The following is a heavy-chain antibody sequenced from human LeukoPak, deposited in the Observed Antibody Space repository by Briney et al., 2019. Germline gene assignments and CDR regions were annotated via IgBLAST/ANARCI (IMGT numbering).Heavy chain of an antibody. CDR2: IIPIFGTA. Sequence: SVKASCKASGGTFSSYAISWVRQAPGQGLEWMGGIIPIFGTANYAQKFQGRVTITTDESTSTAYMELSSLRSEDTAVYYCARVGGYGSGSYPKYYFDYWGQGTLVTVSS. V-gene: IGHV1-69*05. CDR3: ARVGGYGSGSYPKYYFDY. J-gene: IGHJ4*02. D-gene: IGHD3-10*01. CDR1: GGTFSSYA.